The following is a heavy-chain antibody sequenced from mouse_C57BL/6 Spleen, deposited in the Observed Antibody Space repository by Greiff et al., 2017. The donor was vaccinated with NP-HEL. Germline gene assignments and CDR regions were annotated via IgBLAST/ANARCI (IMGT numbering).Heavy chain of an antibody. V-gene: IGHV1-64*01. CDR3: ALFYGNFFDY. J-gene: IGHJ2*01. Sequence: QVQLQQPGAELVKPGASVKLSCKASGYTFTSYWMHWVKQRPGQGLEWIGMIHPISGSTNYNEKFKSKATLTVDKSSSTAYMQLSSLTSEDSAVYYCALFYGNFFDYWGQGTTLTVSS. CDR2: IHPISGST. CDR1: GYTFTSYW. D-gene: IGHD2-1*01.